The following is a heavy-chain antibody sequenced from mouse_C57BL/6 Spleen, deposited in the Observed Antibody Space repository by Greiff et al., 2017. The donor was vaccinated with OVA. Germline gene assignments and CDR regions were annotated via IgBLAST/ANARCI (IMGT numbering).Heavy chain of an antibody. D-gene: IGHD4-1*01. J-gene: IGHJ1*03. CDR1: GYAFSSSW. Sequence: VQLKQSGPELVKPGASVKISCKASGYAFSSSWMNWVKQRPGKGLEWIGRIYPGDGDTNYNGKFKGKATLTADKSSSTAYMQLSSLTSEDSAVYFCARDELGREYFDVWGTGTTVTVSS. V-gene: IGHV1-82*01. CDR2: IYPGDGDT. CDR3: ARDELGREYFDV.